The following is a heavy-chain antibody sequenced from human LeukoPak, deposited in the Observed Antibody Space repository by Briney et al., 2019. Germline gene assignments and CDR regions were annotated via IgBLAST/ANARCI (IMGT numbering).Heavy chain of an antibody. Sequence: GGFLRLSCAASGFTVSSNYMSWVRQAPGKGLEWVSVIYSSGSTYYADSVKGRFTISRDNSKNTLYLQMNSLRAEDTAVYYCARDQGNLFFDYWGQGTLVTVSS. CDR3: ARDQGNLFFDY. CDR1: GFTVSSNY. CDR2: IYSSGST. D-gene: IGHD4-23*01. J-gene: IGHJ4*02. V-gene: IGHV3-53*01.